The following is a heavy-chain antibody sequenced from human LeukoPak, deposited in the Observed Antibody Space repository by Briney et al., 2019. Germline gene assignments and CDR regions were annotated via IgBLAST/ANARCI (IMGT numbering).Heavy chain of an antibody. V-gene: IGHV3-7*01. D-gene: IGHD3-16*02. CDR3: ARVYRNNGNCYTYLDY. Sequence: GGSLRLSCAASGFTFSSYWMSWVRQAPGKGLEWVANVKPDGSATFYVDSVKGRFTISKDNAKNSLYLHMNNLRAEDTAVYYCARVYRNNGNCYTYLDYWGQGTLVTVSS. CDR2: VKPDGSAT. J-gene: IGHJ4*02. CDR1: GFTFSSYW.